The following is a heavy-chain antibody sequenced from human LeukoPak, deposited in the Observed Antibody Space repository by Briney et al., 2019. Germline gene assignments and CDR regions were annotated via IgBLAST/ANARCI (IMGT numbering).Heavy chain of an antibody. Sequence: RPGGSLRLSCAASGFTFDDYGMSWVRQAPGKGLEWVSGINWNGGSTGYADSVKGRFTISRDNAKNSLYLQMNSLRAEDTALYYCARYSGSYYNRDYYYMDVWGKGTTVTVSS. D-gene: IGHD1-26*01. CDR2: INWNGGST. CDR3: ARYSGSYYNRDYYYMDV. J-gene: IGHJ6*03. CDR1: GFTFDDYG. V-gene: IGHV3-20*04.